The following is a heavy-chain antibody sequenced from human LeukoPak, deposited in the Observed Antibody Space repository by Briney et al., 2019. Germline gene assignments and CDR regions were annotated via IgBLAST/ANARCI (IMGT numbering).Heavy chain of an antibody. CDR3: ARDYEQLVPPYYYYYYMDV. J-gene: IGHJ6*03. V-gene: IGHV4-59*11. CDR2: IYYSGST. CDR1: GGSISSHY. D-gene: IGHD6-6*01. Sequence: SETLSLTCTVSGGSISSHYWSWIRQPPGKGLEWIGYIYYSGSTNYNPSLKSRVTISVDTSKNQFSLKLSSVTAADTAVYYCARDYEQLVPPYYYYYYMDVWGKGTTVTDSS.